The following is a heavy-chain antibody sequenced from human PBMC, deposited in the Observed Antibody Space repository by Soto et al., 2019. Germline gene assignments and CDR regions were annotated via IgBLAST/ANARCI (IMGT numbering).Heavy chain of an antibody. CDR1: GDSVSSGSFY. D-gene: IGHD3-16*02. CDR3: ASVGARYYYYGVDV. Sequence: PSETLSLTCTVSGDSVSSGSFYWSWIRQPPGKGLEWIGYIYYSGSTNYNPSLKSRVTISMDTSTNQSSLKLTSVTAADTAVYYLASVGARYYYYGVDVWGQGTTVTVSS. CDR2: IYYSGST. J-gene: IGHJ6*02. V-gene: IGHV4-61*01.